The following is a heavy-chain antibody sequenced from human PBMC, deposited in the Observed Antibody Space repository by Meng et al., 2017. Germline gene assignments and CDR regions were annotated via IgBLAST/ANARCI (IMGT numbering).Heavy chain of an antibody. Sequence: VQLAWTGGGLIQPGGSLRLSCTASGFSVTTSYMSWVRQAPGKGLEWVSVIYSGGSTYYADSVKGRFPISRDNSKNTLYLQMNSLRAEDTAVYFCARDSSSGWYHNYWGQGTLVTVSS. J-gene: IGHJ4*02. D-gene: IGHD6-19*01. CDR3: ARDSSSGWYHNY. V-gene: IGHV3-53*02. CDR1: GFSVTTSY. CDR2: IYSGGST.